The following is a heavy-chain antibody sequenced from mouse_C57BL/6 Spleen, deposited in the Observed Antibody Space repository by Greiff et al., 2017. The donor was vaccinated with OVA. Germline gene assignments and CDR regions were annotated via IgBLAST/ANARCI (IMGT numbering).Heavy chain of an antibody. CDR3: ARSANWTRYFDV. CDR2: IDPSDSET. Sequence: QVQLQQPGAELVRPGSSVKLSCKASGYTFTSYWMHWVKQRPIQGLEWIGNIDPSDSETHYNQKFKDKATLTVDKSSSTAYMQLSSLTSEDSAVYYCARSANWTRYFDVWGTGTTVTVSS. V-gene: IGHV1-52*01. J-gene: IGHJ1*03. CDR1: GYTFTSYW. D-gene: IGHD4-1*01.